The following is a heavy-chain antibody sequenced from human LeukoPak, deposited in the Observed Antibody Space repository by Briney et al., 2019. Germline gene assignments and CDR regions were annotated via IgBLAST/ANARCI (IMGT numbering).Heavy chain of an antibody. D-gene: IGHD5-12*01. CDR1: GFTCSSYA. Sequence: GGSLRLSCAASGFTCSSYAVNWVRQAPGKGLECVSIIGGSGGPTYYADSVKGRFTISRDNSEDTLFLQMNSLRAEDTALYYCSKNGLVATTYYFDSWGQGTLVTVSS. CDR3: SKNGLVATTYYFDS. V-gene: IGHV3-23*01. CDR2: IGGSGGPT. J-gene: IGHJ4*02.